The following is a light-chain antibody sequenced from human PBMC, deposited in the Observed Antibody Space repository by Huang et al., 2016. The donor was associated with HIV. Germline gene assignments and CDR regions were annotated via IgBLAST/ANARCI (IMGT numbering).Light chain of an antibody. CDR1: QSISIY. CDR2: AAS. J-gene: IGKJ5*01. CDR3: QQSYSTPIT. Sequence: DIQMTQSPSSLSASVGDRVTITCRASQSISIYLNWYQQKPGIAPKVLIYAASSFQSGVPSRFSGSGSGTDFTLTISSLQPEDFATYYCQQSYSTPITFGQGTRLEIK. V-gene: IGKV1-39*01.